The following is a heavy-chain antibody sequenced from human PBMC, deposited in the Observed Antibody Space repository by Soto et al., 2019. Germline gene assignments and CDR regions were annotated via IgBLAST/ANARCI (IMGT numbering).Heavy chain of an antibody. CDR2: ITSHSVYI. CDR1: GFAFDVHS. D-gene: IGHD2-15*01. J-gene: IGHJ5*02. CDR3: VRGGGGGLFDP. V-gene: IGHV3-21*01. Sequence: AGGSLRLSCEASGFAFDVHSMNWVRQVPGRGLEWVASITSHSVYIWYADSVRGRFTISRDNAKRSLYLQMMSLTAEDTAIYYCVRGGGGGLFDPWGQGTMVTVPS.